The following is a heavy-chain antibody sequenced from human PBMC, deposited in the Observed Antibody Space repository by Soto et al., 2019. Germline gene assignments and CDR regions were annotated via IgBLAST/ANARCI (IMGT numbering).Heavy chain of an antibody. J-gene: IGHJ2*01. CDR3: ARMPVRSFWYFDL. CDR1: GDTFTSYD. V-gene: IGHV1-8*01. CDR2: MDPDTGHT. Sequence: QVQLVQSGAEVKKPGASVKVSCKASGDTFTSYDINWVRQASGQVLEWLGWMDPDTGHTEYAKKFQGRVTMTRDTSINTASMELNSLRSDDTAVYYCARMPVRSFWYFDLWGRGTLVTVSS. D-gene: IGHD2-2*01.